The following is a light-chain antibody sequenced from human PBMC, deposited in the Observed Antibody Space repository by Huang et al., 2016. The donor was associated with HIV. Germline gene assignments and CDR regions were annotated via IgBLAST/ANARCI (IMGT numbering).Light chain of an antibody. CDR3: QQRGSRPPT. V-gene: IGKV3-11*01. Sequence: EIVLTQSPATLSLSPGERATLSCRASQSVSSYLAWFQQKPGQAPRRLIYDTSNRATGSPARFSGSGAGTDFTLTISSLEPEDVAVYYCQQRGSRPPTFGQGTKVEIK. CDR1: QSVSSY. CDR2: DTS. J-gene: IGKJ1*01.